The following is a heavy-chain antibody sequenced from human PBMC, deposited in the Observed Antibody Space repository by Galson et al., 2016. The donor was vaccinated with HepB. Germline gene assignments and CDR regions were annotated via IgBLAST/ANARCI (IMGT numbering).Heavy chain of an antibody. CDR3: AATIHCSGGSCHFYFDY. J-gene: IGHJ4*02. Sequence: SLRLSCAASGFTFSSYAMHWVRQAPGKGLEWVAVIWYDGSERYYGDSVKGRFTISRDNSQNTLYLQMNSLRAEDTAVYYCAATIHCSGGSCHFYFDYWGQGTLVTVSP. D-gene: IGHD2-15*01. CDR2: IWYDGSER. V-gene: IGHV3-33*01. CDR1: GFTFSSYA.